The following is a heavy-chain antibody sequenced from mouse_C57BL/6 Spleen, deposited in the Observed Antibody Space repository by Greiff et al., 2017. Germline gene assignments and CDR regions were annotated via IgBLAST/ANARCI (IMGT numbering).Heavy chain of an antibody. V-gene: IGHV1-64*01. CDR2: IHPNSGST. D-gene: IGHD2-3*01. CDR3: ARPLYDGYYEWFAY. J-gene: IGHJ3*01. Sequence: VQLQQPGAELVKPGASVKLSCKASGYTFTSYWMHWVKQRPGQGLEWIGMIHPNSGSTNYNEKFKSKATLTVDKSSSTAYMQLSSLTSEDSAVDYCARPLYDGYYEWFAYWGQGTLVTVSA. CDR1: GYTFTSYW.